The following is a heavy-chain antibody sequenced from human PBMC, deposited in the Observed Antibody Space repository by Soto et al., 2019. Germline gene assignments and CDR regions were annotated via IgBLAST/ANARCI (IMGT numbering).Heavy chain of an antibody. D-gene: IGHD3-22*01. CDR3: ARLNSSGYYYYYYGMDV. CDR1: GYSISSGYY. V-gene: IGHV4-38-2*01. CDR2: IYHSGST. Sequence: PSETLSLTCAVSGYSISSGYYWGWIRQPPGKGLEWIGSIYHSGSTYYNPSLKSRVTISVDTSKNQFSLKLSSVTAADTAVYYCARLNSSGYYYYYYGMDVWGQGTKVTVSS. J-gene: IGHJ6*02.